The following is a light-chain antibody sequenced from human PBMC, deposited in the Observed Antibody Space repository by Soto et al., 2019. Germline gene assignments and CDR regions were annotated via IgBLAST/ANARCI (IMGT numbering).Light chain of an antibody. J-gene: IGLJ1*01. CDR2: QDN. V-gene: IGLV3-1*01. CDR1: KLGDRF. Sequence: SYELTQPPSVSVSPGQTASITCSGDKLGDRFACWYQQKPGQSPVLVIYQDNKRPSGIPERFSGSNSGNTATLTISGTQAMDAADYYCQAWDSSTVVFGTGTKVTVL. CDR3: QAWDSSTVV.